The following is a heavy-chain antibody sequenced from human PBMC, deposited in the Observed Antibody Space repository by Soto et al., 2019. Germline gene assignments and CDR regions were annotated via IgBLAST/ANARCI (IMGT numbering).Heavy chain of an antibody. CDR3: ARGRGAAADYFDF. V-gene: IGHV3-11*05. Sequence: GGSLTLSCAVSGFTFSGYYMTWIRQAPGKGLEWVSYISSSTSHTNYADSVKGRFTISRDNAKNSLFLQMNSLRAEDTAVYYCARGRGAAADYFDFWGQGTLVTISS. CDR1: GFTFSGYY. CDR2: ISSSTSHT. J-gene: IGHJ4*02. D-gene: IGHD6-13*01.